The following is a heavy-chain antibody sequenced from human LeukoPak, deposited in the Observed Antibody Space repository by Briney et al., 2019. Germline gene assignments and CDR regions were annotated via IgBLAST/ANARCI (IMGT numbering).Heavy chain of an antibody. J-gene: IGHJ5*02. CDR3: ARDGCSTTRCNRWFDP. V-gene: IGHV3-30*01. D-gene: IGHD2-2*01. CDR1: GPTFSIYA. Sequence: GRSLRLSCAASGPTFSIYALHWFRQAPGKGLEWVAVISNDGTAEDYADSVKGHFIISRDNTKNTLYLQMNGLKVEDTAVYYCARDGCSTTRCNRWFDPWGQGTLVTVSS. CDR2: ISNDGTAE.